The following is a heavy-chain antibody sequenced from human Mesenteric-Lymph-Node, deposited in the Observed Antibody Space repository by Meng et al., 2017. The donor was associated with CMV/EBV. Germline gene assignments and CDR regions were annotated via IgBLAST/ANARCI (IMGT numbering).Heavy chain of an antibody. CDR3: ARVVSDSGGHTNWFDP. J-gene: IGHJ5*02. CDR2: IIPVFGSA. D-gene: IGHD2-8*01. Sequence: SGVPFNNYAIPWVRPAPGQELEWMGGIIPVFGSANYAQKFQGRVTMTTDESANTVYMELSSLRSEDTAVYYCARVVSDSGGHTNWFDPWGPGTLVTVSS. V-gene: IGHV1-69*05. CDR1: GVPFNNYA.